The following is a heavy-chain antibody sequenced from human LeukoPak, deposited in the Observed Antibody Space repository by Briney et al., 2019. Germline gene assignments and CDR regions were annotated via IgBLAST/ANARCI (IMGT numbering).Heavy chain of an antibody. J-gene: IGHJ5*02. CDR1: GGSFSGYY. CDR3: ARTTEDCSSTSCYQYWFDP. D-gene: IGHD2-2*01. CDR2: INHSGST. V-gene: IGHV4-34*01. Sequence: PSETLSLTCAVYGGSFSGYYWSWIRQPPGKGLEWIGEINHSGSTNYNPSLKSRVTISVDTSKNQFSLKLSSVTAADTAVYYCARTTEDCSSTSCYQYWFDPWGQGTLVTVSS.